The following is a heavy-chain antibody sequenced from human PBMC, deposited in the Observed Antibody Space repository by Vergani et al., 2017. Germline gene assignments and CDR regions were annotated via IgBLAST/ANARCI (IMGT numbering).Heavy chain of an antibody. CDR3: ARGSRAEGGSGSDK. V-gene: IGHV4-61*02. J-gene: IGHJ4*02. D-gene: IGHD6-13*01. CDR2: IHTSGST. CDR1: GGSINSHNYY. Sequence: QVQLQESGPGLVKPSQTLSLTCTVSGGSINSHNYYWSWIRQPAGKGLEWIGRIHTSGSTNYNPSLKSRVTMSEDTSKNQFSLNLTSVTAADTAVYYCARGSRAEGGSGSDKWGQGTLVTVSS.